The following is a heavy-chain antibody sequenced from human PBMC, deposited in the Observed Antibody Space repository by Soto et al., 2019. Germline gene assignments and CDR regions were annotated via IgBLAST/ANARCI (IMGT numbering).Heavy chain of an antibody. J-gene: IGHJ4*02. CDR2: ITYDGSFQ. D-gene: IGHD1-7*01. CDR1: GFNFDNYG. V-gene: IGHV3-30*18. CDR3: AKDRVGGTFYTPLAF. Sequence: VGSLRLSCQASGFNFDNYGMHWVRQAPGKGLEWVAVITYDGSFQYYADSVKGRFTISRDNSKNTLSLHLNTLKPEDTAVYHCAKDRVGGTFYTPLAFWGQGTLGTVSS.